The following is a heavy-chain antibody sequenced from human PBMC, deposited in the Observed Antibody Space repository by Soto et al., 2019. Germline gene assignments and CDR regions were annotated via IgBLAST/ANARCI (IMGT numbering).Heavy chain of an antibody. CDR1: GGCISSGEYY. V-gene: IGHV4-30-4*01. CDR3: ARDVLYSTSRIDS. CDR2: IYYSGST. D-gene: IGHD6-6*01. Sequence: PSETLSLTCTVSGGCISSGEYYWSWIRQPPGKGLEWIGYIYYSGSTYYTPSLRSRVTISVDTSKNQFSLKLSSVTAADTAVYYCARDVLYSTSRIDSWGQGTLVTVSS. J-gene: IGHJ4*02.